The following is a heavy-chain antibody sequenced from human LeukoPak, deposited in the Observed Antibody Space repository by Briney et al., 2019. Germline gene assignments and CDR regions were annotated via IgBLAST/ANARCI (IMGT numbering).Heavy chain of an antibody. Sequence: GGSLRLSCAASGFTFSSYSMNWVRQAPGKGLEWVSYISSSSSTIYYADSVKGRFTISRDNAKNSLYLQMNSLRAEDTAVYYCALVAGYYYYGMDVWGQGTTVTVSS. CDR2: ISSSSSTI. J-gene: IGHJ6*02. CDR1: GFTFSSYS. D-gene: IGHD3-10*01. CDR3: ALVAGYYYYGMDV. V-gene: IGHV3-48*01.